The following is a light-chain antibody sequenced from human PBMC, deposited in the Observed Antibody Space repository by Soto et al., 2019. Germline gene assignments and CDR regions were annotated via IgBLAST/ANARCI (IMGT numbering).Light chain of an antibody. J-gene: IGLJ1*01. V-gene: IGLV2-14*02. CDR1: SSDFGNYNL. Sequence: QSALTQPASVSGSPGQSITISCTGTSSDFGNYNLVSWYQQHPGKVPKLILFEVNKRPSGVSGRFSGSKSGNTASLTISGLQAEDEADYYCSSYTRTNNHSVFGTGTKVTXL. CDR3: SSYTRTNNHSV. CDR2: EVN.